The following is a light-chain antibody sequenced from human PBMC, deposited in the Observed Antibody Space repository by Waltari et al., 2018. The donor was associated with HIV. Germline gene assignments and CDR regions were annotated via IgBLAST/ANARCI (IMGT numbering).Light chain of an antibody. Sequence: QSALTQPAPVSGSPGQSITISCTGTSSDVGNYNYVPWFQHHPDTAPKLIIFDVNKRPSGISSRFSGSKSGKTASLIISGLQPEDEADYFCTSYTSGATWVFGGGTRVTVL. V-gene: IGLV2-14*02. CDR2: DVN. J-gene: IGLJ3*02. CDR1: SSDVGNYNY. CDR3: TSYTSGATWV.